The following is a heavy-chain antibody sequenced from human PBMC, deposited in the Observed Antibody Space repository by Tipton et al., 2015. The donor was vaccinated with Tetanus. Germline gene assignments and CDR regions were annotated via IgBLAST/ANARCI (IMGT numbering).Heavy chain of an antibody. V-gene: IGHV3-74*01. Sequence: GSLRLSCEGSGFSFSTFWMTWVRQAPGKGLEWISRINPDGRRTNYADSVKGRFTISRDHAKNTVYLQMKSLRAEDTAVYFCARRSLTNYGLDVWGHGTPVTVSS. CDR2: INPDGRRT. CDR3: ARRSLTNYGLDV. D-gene: IGHD1-1*01. J-gene: IGHJ6*02. CDR1: GFSFSTFW.